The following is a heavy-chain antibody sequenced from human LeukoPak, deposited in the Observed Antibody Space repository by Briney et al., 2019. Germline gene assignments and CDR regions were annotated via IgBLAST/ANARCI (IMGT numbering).Heavy chain of an antibody. D-gene: IGHD3-10*01. J-gene: IGHJ4*02. CDR2: INPILGIA. V-gene: IGHV1-69*04. CDR3: AREYGSGSYYCVY. CDR1: GCTFSSYA. Sequence: ASVKVSCKASGCTFSSYAMSWVRQAPGQGLEWMGRINPILGIANYAQKFQGRVTITADKSTSTAYMELSSLRSEDTAVYYCAREYGSGSYYCVYWRQRTLVTVSS.